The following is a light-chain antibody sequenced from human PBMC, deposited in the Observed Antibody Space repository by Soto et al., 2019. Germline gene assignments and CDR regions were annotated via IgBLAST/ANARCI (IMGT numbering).Light chain of an antibody. Sequence: GDRVTITCRASQGLSSWLAWYQQKPGKAPKLLIYDASSLESGVPSRFSGSGSGTEFTLTISSLQPDDFATYYCQQYMGTFGQGPKVEIK. CDR2: DAS. J-gene: IGKJ1*01. V-gene: IGKV1-5*01. CDR3: QQYMGT. CDR1: QGLSSW.